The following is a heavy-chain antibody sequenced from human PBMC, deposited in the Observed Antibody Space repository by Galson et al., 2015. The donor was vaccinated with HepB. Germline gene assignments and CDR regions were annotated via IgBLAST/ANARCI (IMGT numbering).Heavy chain of an antibody. CDR1: GGSISTRDW. D-gene: IGHD1-26*01. J-gene: IGHJ4*02. CDR3: ARGELARGFDS. Sequence: TLSLTCAVSGGSISTRDWWNWVRQSPGKGLEWIGEIFHSGDTNYSPSLRSRVTMSVDRSKNQFSLNLNSMAAADTALYYCARGELARGFDSWGQGTLVTVSS. V-gene: IGHV4-4*02. CDR2: IFHSGDT.